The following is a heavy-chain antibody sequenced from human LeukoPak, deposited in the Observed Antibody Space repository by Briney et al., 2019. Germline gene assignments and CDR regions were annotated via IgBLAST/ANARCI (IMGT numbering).Heavy chain of an antibody. J-gene: IGHJ4*02. D-gene: IGHD2-2*01. CDR3: AKLVYCSSTSCPDY. V-gene: IGHV3-11*03. CDR1: GVTFSDYY. Sequence: GGSLRLSCAASGVTFSDYYMSWIRQAPGKGLEWVSYISSSSSYTNYADSEKGRFTISRDNAKNSLYLQMNSLRAEDTAVYYCAKLVYCSSTSCPDYWGQGTLVTVSS. CDR2: ISSSSSYT.